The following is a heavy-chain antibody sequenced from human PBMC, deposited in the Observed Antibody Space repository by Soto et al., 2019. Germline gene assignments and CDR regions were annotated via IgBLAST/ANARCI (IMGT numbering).Heavy chain of an antibody. V-gene: IGHV2-5*02. CDR3: ARNADGLRVTVAGFDS. CDR1: GFSLSTSRLG. CDR2: IYWDDDT. J-gene: IGHJ4*02. D-gene: IGHD6-19*01. Sequence: QITLKESGPTLVKPTQTLTLTCTLSGFSLSTSRLGVGWIRQPPGKALEWLALIYWDDDTRYSPSLKSRLTIARDTSKTQVVLTMTNMDPVDTATYYCARNADGLRVTVAGFDSWGQGTLVTVSS.